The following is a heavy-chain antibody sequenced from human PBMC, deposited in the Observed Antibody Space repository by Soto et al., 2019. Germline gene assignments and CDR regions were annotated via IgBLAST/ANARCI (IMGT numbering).Heavy chain of an antibody. V-gene: IGHV3-21*01. J-gene: IGHJ4*02. CDR2: ISSSSSYI. Sequence: GGSLRLSCAASGFTFSSYSMNWVRQAPGKGLEWVSSISSSSSYIYYADSVKGRFTISRDNAKNSLYLQMNSLRAEDTAVYYCARDGFVVVVAAYFDYWGQGTLVTVSS. CDR3: ARDGFVVVVAAYFDY. CDR1: GFTFSSYS. D-gene: IGHD2-15*01.